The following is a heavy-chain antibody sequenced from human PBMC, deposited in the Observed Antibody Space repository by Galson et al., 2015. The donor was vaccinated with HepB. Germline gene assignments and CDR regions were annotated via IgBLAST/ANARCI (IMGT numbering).Heavy chain of an antibody. V-gene: IGHV3-30-3*01. J-gene: IGHJ4*02. D-gene: IGHD3-3*01. Sequence: SLRLSCAASGFRFSGYAIHWVRQAPGKGLEWMAGISYDGDNTYYGGSVRGRFTISRDNSKNTVSLQMNSLRGEDTAVYYCARGGGGVISGVVITSYFDSWGQGTLVTVSS. CDR3: ARGGGGVISGVVITSYFDS. CDR2: ISYDGDNT. CDR1: GFRFSGYA.